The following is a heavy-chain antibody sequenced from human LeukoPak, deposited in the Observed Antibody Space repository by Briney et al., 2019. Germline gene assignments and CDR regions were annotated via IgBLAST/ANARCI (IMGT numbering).Heavy chain of an antibody. Sequence: PGGSLRLSCAASGFTFSSYAMSWVRQAPGKGLEWVSHISVDNNKWYADFVKGRFTISRDNSKNTLYLQMNSLRAEDTAVYYCAKEYSGSTYNWFDAWGQGTLVTVSS. D-gene: IGHD1-26*01. CDR3: AKEYSGSTYNWFDA. CDR2: ISVDNNK. V-gene: IGHV3-23*01. CDR1: GFTFSSYA. J-gene: IGHJ5*02.